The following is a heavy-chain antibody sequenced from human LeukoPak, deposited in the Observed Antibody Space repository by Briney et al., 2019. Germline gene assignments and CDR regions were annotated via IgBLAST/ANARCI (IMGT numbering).Heavy chain of an antibody. CDR3: ARASAAAGTNWFDP. D-gene: IGHD6-13*01. V-gene: IGHV3-30-3*01. CDR1: GFTFSSYA. Sequence: SGGSLRLSCAASGFTFSSYAMHWVRQAPGKRLEWVAVISYDGSNKYYADSVKGRFTISRDNSKNTLYLQMNSLRAEDTAVYYCARASAAAGTNWFDPWGQGTLVTVSS. CDR2: ISYDGSNK. J-gene: IGHJ5*02.